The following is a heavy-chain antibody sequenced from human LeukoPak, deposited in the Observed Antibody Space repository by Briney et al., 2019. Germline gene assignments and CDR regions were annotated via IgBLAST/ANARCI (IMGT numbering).Heavy chain of an antibody. Sequence: SETLSLTCTVSGGSISSYYWSWIRQPAGKGLEWIGRIYTSGSTNYNPSLKSRVTISVDKSKNQFSLKLSSVTAADTAVYYCARGPYCDFWSGSPGYYYYMDVWGKGTTVTVSS. V-gene: IGHV4-4*07. CDR3: ARGPYCDFWSGSPGYYYYMDV. J-gene: IGHJ6*03. CDR2: IYTSGST. CDR1: GGSISSYY. D-gene: IGHD3-3*01.